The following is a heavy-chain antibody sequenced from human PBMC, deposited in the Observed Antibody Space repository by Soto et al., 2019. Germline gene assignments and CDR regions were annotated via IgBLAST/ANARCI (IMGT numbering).Heavy chain of an antibody. D-gene: IGHD1-26*01. CDR2: ISPYDHSF. CDR1: GFTFTSHN. Sequence: GGSLRLSCEASGFTFTSHNIYWFRQAPGKGLEWVSSISPYDHSFYYADSVKGRFTVSKDNAKSSVYLQMDSLRVDDTAVYFWARGPGWEPGLSTFYAMGVWGQGTTVTVSS. CDR3: ARGPGWEPGLSTFYAMGV. J-gene: IGHJ6*02. V-gene: IGHV3-21*04.